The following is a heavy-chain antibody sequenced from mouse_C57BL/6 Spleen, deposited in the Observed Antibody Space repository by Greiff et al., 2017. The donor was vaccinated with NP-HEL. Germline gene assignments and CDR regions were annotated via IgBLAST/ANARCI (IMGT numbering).Heavy chain of an antibody. D-gene: IGHD2-5*01. J-gene: IGHJ2*01. CDR2: ISDGGSYT. V-gene: IGHV5-4*01. CDR1: GFTFSSYA. CDR3: ARDWSNYHTRYYFDY. Sequence: EVKLMESGGGLVKPGGSLKLSCASSGFTFSSYAMSWVRQTPEKRLEWVATISDGGSYTYYPDNVKGRFTISRDNAKNNLYLQMSHLKSEDTAMYYWARDWSNYHTRYYFDYWGQGTTLTVSS.